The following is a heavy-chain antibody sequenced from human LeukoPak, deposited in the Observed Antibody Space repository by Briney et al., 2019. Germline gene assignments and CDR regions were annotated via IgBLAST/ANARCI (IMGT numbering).Heavy chain of an antibody. Sequence: ASVKVSCKASGYTFTGYYMHWVRQAPGQGLEWMGWINPNSGGTNYARKFQGRVTMTRDTSISTAYMELSRLRSDDTAVYYCARDSADSSSSFFDYWGQGTLVTVSS. J-gene: IGHJ4*02. D-gene: IGHD6-6*01. V-gene: IGHV1-2*02. CDR3: ARDSADSSSSFFDY. CDR1: GYTFTGYY. CDR2: INPNSGGT.